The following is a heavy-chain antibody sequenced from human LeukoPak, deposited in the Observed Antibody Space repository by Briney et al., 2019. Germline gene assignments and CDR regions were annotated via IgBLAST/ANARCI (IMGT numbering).Heavy chain of an antibody. Sequence: GGSLRLSCAASGFSFSSYAMSWVRQAPGKGLEWVSSISGSGGSTYYADSVKGRFTLSRDNSKNTLYLQMNSLRPEDTAVFYCAQSGGSGWYAYWGQGTLVTVSS. CDR2: ISGSGGST. CDR3: AQSGGSGWYAY. CDR1: GFSFSSYA. V-gene: IGHV3-23*01. D-gene: IGHD6-19*01. J-gene: IGHJ4*02.